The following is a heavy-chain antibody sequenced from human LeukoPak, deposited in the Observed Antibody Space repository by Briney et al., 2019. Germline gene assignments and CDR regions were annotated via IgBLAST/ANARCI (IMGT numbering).Heavy chain of an antibody. CDR1: GYSFTSYL. D-gene: IGHD3-10*01. J-gene: IGHJ5*02. CDR2: FDLSDSYT. V-gene: IGHV5-10-1*01. Sequence: GESLKISCKGSGYSFTSYLITWVRQIPGKGLEWMGRFDLSDSYTNYSTSFRGHVTFPADKSISTAYLQWSSQNASDTAMYNCARQLLSNWFDLWGQGTLVTVSS. CDR3: ARQLLSNWFDL.